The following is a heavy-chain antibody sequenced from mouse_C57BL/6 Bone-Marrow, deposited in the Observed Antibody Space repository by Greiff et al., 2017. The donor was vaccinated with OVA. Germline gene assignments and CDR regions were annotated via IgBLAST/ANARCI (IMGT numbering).Heavy chain of an antibody. D-gene: IGHD1-1*01. Sequence: VQLQQSGAELARPGASVKLSCKASGYTFTSYGISWVKQRTGQGLEWIGEIYPRSGNTYYNEQFKGKATLTADKSSSTAYMELRSLKSEDSAVYFCARGYYGSPWYFDFWGTGTTVTVSA. J-gene: IGHJ1*03. CDR1: GYTFTSYG. CDR2: IYPRSGNT. V-gene: IGHV1-81*01. CDR3: ARGYYGSPWYFDF.